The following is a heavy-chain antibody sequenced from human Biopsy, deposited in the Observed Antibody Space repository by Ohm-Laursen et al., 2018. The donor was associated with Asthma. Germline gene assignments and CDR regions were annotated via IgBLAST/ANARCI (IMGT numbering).Heavy chain of an antibody. V-gene: IGHV3-30*19. CDR1: GITFSTHG. CDR3: AREGVAGTHIED. D-gene: IGHD6-19*01. Sequence: SLRLSCSASGITFSTHGMHWVRQAPGKGLEWVAVISYDGSSIYYADSVKGRFTISRDNSKNTLSLQMNSLTAEDTAVYYCAREGVAGTHIEDWGQGTLVTVSS. J-gene: IGHJ4*02. CDR2: ISYDGSSI.